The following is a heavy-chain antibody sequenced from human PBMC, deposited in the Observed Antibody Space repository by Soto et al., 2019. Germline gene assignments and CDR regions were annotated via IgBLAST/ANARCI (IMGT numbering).Heavy chain of an antibody. J-gene: IGHJ4*02. V-gene: IGHV1-2*02. D-gene: IGHD7-27*01. CDR2: IGPDRGDT. CDR1: GYTFTGHY. Sequence: QVQLMQSGAEVQKSGASVRVSCKASGYTFTGHYIHWVRQDPGQGPEWVGEIGPDRGDTRYAEKFHGRVTMTRDTSITTVYMELTNLSPDDTAVYYCGRGRSGELGVFYWGQGTLVTV. CDR3: GRGRSGELGVFY.